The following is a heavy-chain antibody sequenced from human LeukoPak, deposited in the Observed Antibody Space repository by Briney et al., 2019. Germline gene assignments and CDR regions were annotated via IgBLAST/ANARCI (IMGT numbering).Heavy chain of an antibody. Sequence: GGSLRLSCAASGFTFGDYYMSWIRQAPGKGLEWVSYISSSGSTIYYADSVKGRFTISRDNAKNSLYLQMNSLRAEDTAVYYRARRIAAAGKPVDYWGQGTLVTVSS. CDR3: ARRIAAAGKPVDY. CDR1: GFTFGDYY. V-gene: IGHV3-11*04. J-gene: IGHJ4*02. CDR2: ISSSGSTI. D-gene: IGHD6-13*01.